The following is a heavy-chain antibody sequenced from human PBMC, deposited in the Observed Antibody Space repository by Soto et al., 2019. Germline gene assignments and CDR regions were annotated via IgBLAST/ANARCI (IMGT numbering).Heavy chain of an antibody. CDR1: GYTFTSYG. CDR2: ISAYNGNT. D-gene: IGHD1-26*01. J-gene: IGHJ6*02. V-gene: IGHV1-18*01. Sequence: ASVKVSCKASGYTFTSYGISWVRQAPGQGLEWMGWISAYNGNTNYAQKLQGRVTMTTDTSTSTAYMELRSLRSDDTAVYYCAREGMKGWELYYYYGMDVWGQGTTVTVSS. CDR3: AREGMKGWELYYYYGMDV.